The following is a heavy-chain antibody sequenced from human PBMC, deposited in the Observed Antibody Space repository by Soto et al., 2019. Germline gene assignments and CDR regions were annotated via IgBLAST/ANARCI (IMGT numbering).Heavy chain of an antibody. J-gene: IGHJ4*02. CDR1: GFSLSNAQMG. Sequence: QVTLKESGPVLVKPTETLTLTCTVSGFSLSNAQMGVSWIRQPPGKALEWLAHIFWNDEKSYRTSLKSRLIISQDSSKRQVVLTMTNMDPVDTATYYCARGVEMITFGGVIIADWGQGTLVTDSS. V-gene: IGHV2-26*01. CDR3: ARGVEMITFGGVIIAD. D-gene: IGHD3-16*01. CDR2: IFWNDEK.